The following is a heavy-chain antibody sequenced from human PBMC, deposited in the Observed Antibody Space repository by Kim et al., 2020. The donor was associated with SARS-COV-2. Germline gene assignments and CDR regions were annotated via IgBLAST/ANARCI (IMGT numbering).Heavy chain of an antibody. CDR2: IYPGDSDT. V-gene: IGHV5-51*01. J-gene: IGHJ3*02. CDR3: ARTSRTYYYDSSGYPRHAFDI. D-gene: IGHD3-22*01. CDR1: GYSFTSYW. Sequence: GESLKISCKGSGYSFTSYWIGWVRQMPGKGLEWMGIIYPGDSDTRYSPSFQGQVTISADKSISTAYLQWSSLKASDTAIYYCARTSRTYYYDSSGYPRHAFDIWGQGTMVTVSS.